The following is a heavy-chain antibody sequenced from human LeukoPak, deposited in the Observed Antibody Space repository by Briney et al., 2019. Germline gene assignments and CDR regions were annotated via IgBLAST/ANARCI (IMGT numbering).Heavy chain of an antibody. CDR2: ISSSSSYI. V-gene: IGHV3-21*01. CDR3: ARGGDYGDPNWFDP. CDR1: GFTFSSYS. D-gene: IGHD4-17*01. J-gene: IGHJ5*02. Sequence: GGSLRLSCAASGFTFSSYSMNWVRQAPGQGLEWVSSISSSSSYIYYADSVKGRFTISRDNAKNSLYLQMNSLRAEDTAVYYCARGGDYGDPNWFDPWGQGTLVTVSS.